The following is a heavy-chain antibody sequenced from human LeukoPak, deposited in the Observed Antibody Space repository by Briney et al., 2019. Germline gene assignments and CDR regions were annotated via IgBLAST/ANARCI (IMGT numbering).Heavy chain of an antibody. CDR3: ATQPDSSGWFEYFQH. V-gene: IGHV4-59*03. CDR1: GGSISSDY. J-gene: IGHJ1*01. CDR2: IYYSGST. D-gene: IGHD6-19*01. Sequence: SETLSLTCTVSGGSISSDYGGWIRQSPGKGLEWIGHIYYSGSTNYNPSLKSRVTISVDTSKNQFSLKLSSVTAADTAVYYCATQPDSSGWFEYFQHWGQGTLVTVSS.